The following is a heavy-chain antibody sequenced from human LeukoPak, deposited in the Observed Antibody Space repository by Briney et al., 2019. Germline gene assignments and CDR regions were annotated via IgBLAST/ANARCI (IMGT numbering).Heavy chain of an antibody. D-gene: IGHD4-17*01. V-gene: IGHV3-23*01. CDR1: GFTFSSYA. CDR3: ARDYGTSSPFDY. CDR2: ISGSGGST. Sequence: PGGSLRLSCAASGFTFSSYAMSWVRQAPGKGLEWVSAISGSGGSTYYADSVKGRFTISRDNSENTLYLQMNSLRGEDTAVYYCARDYGTSSPFDYWGQGTLVTVSS. J-gene: IGHJ4*02.